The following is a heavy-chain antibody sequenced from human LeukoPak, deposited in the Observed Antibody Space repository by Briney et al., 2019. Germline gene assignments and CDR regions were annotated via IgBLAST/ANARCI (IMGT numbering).Heavy chain of an antibody. Sequence: GGSLRLSCAASGFTFSSYSMNWVRQAPGKGLVWVSRINSDGSSTSYADSVKGRFTISRDNAKNTLYLQMNSLRAEDTAVYYCARYNSVDFWSGYRYYYYGMDVWGQGTTVTVSS. CDR2: INSDGSST. V-gene: IGHV3-74*01. CDR3: ARYNSVDFWSGYRYYYYGMDV. D-gene: IGHD3-3*01. CDR1: GFTFSSYS. J-gene: IGHJ6*02.